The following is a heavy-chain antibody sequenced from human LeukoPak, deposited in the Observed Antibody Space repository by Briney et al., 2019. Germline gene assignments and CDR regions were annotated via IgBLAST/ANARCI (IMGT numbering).Heavy chain of an antibody. CDR1: GFTFSSYS. J-gene: IGHJ3*02. D-gene: IGHD5-12*01. Sequence: GGSLRLSCAASGFTFSSYSMNWVRRAPGKGLEWVSSISSSSSYIYYADSVKGRFTISRDNAKNSLYLQMNSLRAEDTAVYYCARNRVDIVANDAFDIWGQGTMVTVSS. CDR3: ARNRVDIVANDAFDI. CDR2: ISSSSSYI. V-gene: IGHV3-21*01.